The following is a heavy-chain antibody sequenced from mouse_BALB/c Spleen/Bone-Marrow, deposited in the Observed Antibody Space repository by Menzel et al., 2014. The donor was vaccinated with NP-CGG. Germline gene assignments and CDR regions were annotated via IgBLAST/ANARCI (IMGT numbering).Heavy chain of an antibody. CDR3: VRGDYRYSWFAY. V-gene: IGHV1S135*01. CDR2: IDPYNGGT. J-gene: IGHJ3*01. Sequence: EVQLQQSGPELVKPGASVKVSCKASGYSFTDYNMSWVKQSHGKSLEWIGYIDPYNGGTTYNQKFKGKATLTVDKSSSTAFMHLNSLTSDDSTAYYCVRGDYRYSWFAYWGQGTLVTVSA. D-gene: IGHD2-14*01. CDR1: GYSFTDYN.